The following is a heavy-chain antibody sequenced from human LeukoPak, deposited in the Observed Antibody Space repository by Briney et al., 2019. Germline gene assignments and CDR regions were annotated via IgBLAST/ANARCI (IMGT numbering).Heavy chain of an antibody. J-gene: IGHJ4*02. D-gene: IGHD3-3*01. CDR1: GFTFSTYW. V-gene: IGHV3-7*01. Sequence: GGSLRLSCAASGFTFSTYWMTWVRQAPGEGLEWVANIKQDGSEKYYVDSVKGRFTISRDNAKNSLYLQMNSLRAEDTAVYYCARVFGVVIIWDYFDYWGQGTLVTVSS. CDR2: IKQDGSEK. CDR3: ARVFGVVIIWDYFDY.